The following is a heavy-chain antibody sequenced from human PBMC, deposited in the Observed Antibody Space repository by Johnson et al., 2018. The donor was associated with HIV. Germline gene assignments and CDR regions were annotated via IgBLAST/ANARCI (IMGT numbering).Heavy chain of an antibody. V-gene: IGHV3-30*04. J-gene: IGHJ3*02. Sequence: QEQLVESGGGVVQPGKSQRLSCAASGFTFSIYTMHWVRHAPGKGLEWVAVISYDGSNTYYVDSVKGRFTISRDSSKNTLYLQMNSLRADDTALYYCARGGAGIAAAEDAFDIWGQGTMVTVSS. CDR3: ARGGAGIAAAEDAFDI. CDR1: GFTFSIYT. D-gene: IGHD6-13*01. CDR2: ISYDGSNT.